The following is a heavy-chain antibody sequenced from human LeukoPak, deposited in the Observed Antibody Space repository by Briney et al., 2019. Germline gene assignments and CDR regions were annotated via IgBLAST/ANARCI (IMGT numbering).Heavy chain of an antibody. V-gene: IGHV4-30-4*01. D-gene: IGHD3-16*01. Sequence: SQTLSLTCTVSGGSISSGDYYWSWIRQPPGKGLEWIGYIYYSGSTYYNPSLKSRVTISVDTSKNQFSLKLSSVTAADTAVYYCARDRLGDYFDYWGQGTLVAVSS. CDR1: GGSISSGDYY. CDR3: ARDRLGDYFDY. CDR2: IYYSGST. J-gene: IGHJ4*02.